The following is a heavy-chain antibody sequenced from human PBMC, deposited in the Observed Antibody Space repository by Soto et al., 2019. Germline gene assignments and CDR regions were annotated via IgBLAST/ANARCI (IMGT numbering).Heavy chain of an antibody. V-gene: IGHV3-48*01. D-gene: IGHD7-27*01. J-gene: IGHJ3*02. CDR2: ISSSSTI. CDR3: ARWGSFDI. CDR1: GFTFSSYS. Sequence: GGSLRLSCAASGFTFSSYSMNWVRQAPGKGLEWVSHISSSSTIYYADSVKGRFTISRDNAKNSLYLQMNSLRAEDTAVYYCARWGSFDIWGQGTMVTVSS.